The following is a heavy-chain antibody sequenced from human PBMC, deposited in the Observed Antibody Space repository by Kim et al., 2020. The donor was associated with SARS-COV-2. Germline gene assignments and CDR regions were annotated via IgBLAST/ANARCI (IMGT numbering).Heavy chain of an antibody. J-gene: IGHJ4*02. CDR1: GFTFGDYA. Sequence: GGSLRLSCTASGFTFGDYAMSWVRQAPGKGLEWVGFIRSKAYGGTTEYAASVKGRFTISRDDSKSIAYLQMNSLKTEDTAVYYCTRDGSDFWSGYYSDYWGQGTLVTVSS. V-gene: IGHV3-49*04. CDR3: TRDGSDFWSGYYSDY. D-gene: IGHD3-3*01. CDR2: IRSKAYGGTT.